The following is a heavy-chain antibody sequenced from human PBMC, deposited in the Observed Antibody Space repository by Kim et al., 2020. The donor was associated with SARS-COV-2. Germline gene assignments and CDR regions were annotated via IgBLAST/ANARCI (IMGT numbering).Heavy chain of an antibody. CDR1: GFTFSSYS. V-gene: IGHV3-48*02. CDR3: ARDEAYGDHGYFDY. Sequence: GGSLRLSCAASGFTFSSYSMNWVRQAPGKGLEWVSYISSSSSTIYYADSVKGRFTISRDNAKNSLYLQMNSLRDEDTAVYYCARDEAYGDHGYFDYWGQGTLVTVSS. D-gene: IGHD4-17*01. CDR2: ISSSSSTI. J-gene: IGHJ4*02.